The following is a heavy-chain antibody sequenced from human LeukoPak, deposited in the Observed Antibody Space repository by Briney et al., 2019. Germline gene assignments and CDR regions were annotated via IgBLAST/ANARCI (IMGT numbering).Heavy chain of an antibody. V-gene: IGHV3-23*01. CDR3: AKGPKEGTFDT. CDR2: ISSGGGTT. Sequence: PGGSLRLSCAASGFTFSSYVMSWVRQAPGKGLDWVSAISSGGGTTYYADSVKGRFTISRDNSKNTLFLQMNSLRVEDTAVYYCAKGPKEGTFDTWGQGTMVTVSS. CDR1: GFTFSSYV. J-gene: IGHJ3*02. D-gene: IGHD6-13*01.